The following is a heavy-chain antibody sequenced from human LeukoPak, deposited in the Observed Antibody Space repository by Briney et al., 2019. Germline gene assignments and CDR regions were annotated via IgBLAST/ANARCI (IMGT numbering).Heavy chain of an antibody. D-gene: IGHD7-27*01. CDR1: GGSISSYY. Sequence: SETLSLTCTVSGGSISSYYWSWIRQPPGKGLEWIGYIYYSGSTNYNPSLKSRVTISVDTSKNQFSLKLSSVTAADTAVYYCARDLGRKNWFDPWGQGTLVTVSS. J-gene: IGHJ5*02. CDR2: IYYSGST. CDR3: ARDLGRKNWFDP. V-gene: IGHV4-59*01.